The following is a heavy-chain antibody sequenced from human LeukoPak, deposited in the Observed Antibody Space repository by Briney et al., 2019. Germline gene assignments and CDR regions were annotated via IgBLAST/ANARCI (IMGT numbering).Heavy chain of an antibody. V-gene: IGHV3-48*01. CDR1: GFNFRFYI. CDR3: ARVGSRYGPPNS. CDR2: ISSDAKTV. Sequence: GESLRLSCAASGFNFRFYIMNWVRQAPGKGLEWISYISSDAKTVDYADSVKGRFTISRDNAKNSLYLQMNSLSADDTAVYYCARVGSRYGPPNSWGQGTLATVSS. D-gene: IGHD5-18*01. J-gene: IGHJ4*02.